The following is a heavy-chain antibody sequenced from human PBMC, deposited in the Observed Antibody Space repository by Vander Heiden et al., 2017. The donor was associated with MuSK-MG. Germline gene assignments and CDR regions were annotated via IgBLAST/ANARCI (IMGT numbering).Heavy chain of an antibody. CDR2: INLSGST. CDR1: GRSPSGHY. CDR3: ARGPYSSGWYSVPYNWFDP. J-gene: IGHJ5*02. D-gene: IGHD6-19*01. Sequence: QALLQQRGAGLLKPSETLSLTCAVYGRSPSGHYLSWIRQPPGQGSVWIGAINLSGSTNYNPSLKSRVTISVDTSKNQFSLKLSSVTAADTAVYYCARGPYSSGWYSVPYNWFDPWGQGTLVTVSS. V-gene: IGHV4-34*01.